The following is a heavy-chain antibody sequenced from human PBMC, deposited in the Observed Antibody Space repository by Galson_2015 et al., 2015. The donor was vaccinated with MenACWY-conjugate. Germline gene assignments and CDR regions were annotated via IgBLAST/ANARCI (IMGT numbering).Heavy chain of an antibody. CDR2: VSYSGKA. D-gene: IGHD3-3*01. J-gene: IGHJ4*02. CDR3: ARDRSNGDYWSGFPGYYFDH. V-gene: IGHV4-39*07. CDR1: GGSITTSRYH. Sequence: ETLSLTCAVSGGSITTSRYHWAWIRQTPGKGLEWIGTVSYSGKAYYNPSLKRRVSISIDTSKSQFSLRIISMTAADTAVYYCARDRSNGDYWSGFPGYYFDHWGQGNLATVSS.